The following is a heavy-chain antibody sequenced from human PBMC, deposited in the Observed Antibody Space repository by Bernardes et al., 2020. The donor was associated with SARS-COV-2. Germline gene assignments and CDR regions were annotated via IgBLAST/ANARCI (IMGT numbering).Heavy chain of an antibody. V-gene: IGHV3-48*03. J-gene: IGHJ4*02. D-gene: IGHD1-26*01. CDR1: GFTFRNYE. Sequence: GGSLRLSRAASGFTFRNYEFNWFRQAPGKGLEWVSYISSSGASMYYLDSVKGRFTISRDNTKTSLYLQMHSLRAEDTAVYYCARGNSGIEQKYWGQGTLVTVSS. CDR3: ARGNSGIEQKY. CDR2: ISSSGASM.